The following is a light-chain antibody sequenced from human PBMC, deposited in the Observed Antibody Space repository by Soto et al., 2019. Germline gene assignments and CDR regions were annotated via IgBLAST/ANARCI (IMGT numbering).Light chain of an antibody. CDR2: DAS. V-gene: IGKV3D-15*01. CDR3: HSYDKWPPGT. J-gene: IGKJ1*01. Sequence: EIGMTQFPATLSESPGERVTLSCRASQSVSTDVAWYQQKPGEAPRLLIFDASARAVDIPGRFSGSVSGKEFTLTISSLQPEDFAVYFCHSYDKWPPGTFGQGTKVDI. CDR1: QSVSTD.